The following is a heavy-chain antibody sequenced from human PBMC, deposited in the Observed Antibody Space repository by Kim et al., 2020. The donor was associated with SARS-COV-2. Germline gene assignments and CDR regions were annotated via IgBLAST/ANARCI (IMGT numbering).Heavy chain of an antibody. V-gene: IGHV3-21*01. J-gene: IGHJ6*02. CDR3: ARRVGSGWGSYYYGMDV. Sequence: GGSLRLSCAASGFTFSSYSMNWVRQAPGKGLEWVSSISSSSSYIYYADSVKGRFTISRDNAKNSLYLQMNSLRAEDTAVYYCARRVGSGWGSYYYGMDVWGQGTTVTVSS. CDR1: GFTFSSYS. D-gene: IGHD6-19*01. CDR2: ISSSSSYI.